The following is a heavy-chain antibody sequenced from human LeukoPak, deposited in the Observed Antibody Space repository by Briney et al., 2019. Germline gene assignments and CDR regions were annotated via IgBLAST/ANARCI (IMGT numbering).Heavy chain of an antibody. CDR1: GGSISSGGYY. CDR3: ARSISPGAGDFDY. V-gene: IGHV4-30-4*08. D-gene: IGHD1-26*01. CDR2: IYYSGST. J-gene: IGHJ4*02. Sequence: SETLSLTCTVSGGSISSGGYYWSWIRQHPGKGLEWIGYIYYSGSTYYNPSLKSRVTISVDTSKNQFSLKLSSVTAADTAVYYCARSISPGAGDFDYWGQGTLVTVSS.